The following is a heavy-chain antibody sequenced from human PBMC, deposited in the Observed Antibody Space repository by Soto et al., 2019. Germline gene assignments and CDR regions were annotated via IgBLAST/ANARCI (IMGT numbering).Heavy chain of an antibody. CDR1: GFTFSSYG. CDR2: ISYDGSNK. V-gene: IGHV3-30*18. Sequence: GGSLRLSCAASGFTFSSYGMHWVRQAPGKGLEWVAVISYDGSNKYYADSVKGRFTISRDNSKNTLYLQMNSLRAEDTAVYYCAKVLTLWFGELFSALGYWGQGTLVTVSS. J-gene: IGHJ4*02. D-gene: IGHD3-10*01. CDR3: AKVLTLWFGELFSALGY.